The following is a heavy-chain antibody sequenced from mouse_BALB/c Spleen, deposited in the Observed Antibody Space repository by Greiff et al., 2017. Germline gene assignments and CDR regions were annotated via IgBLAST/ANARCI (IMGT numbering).Heavy chain of an antibody. V-gene: IGHV2-9*02. CDR1: GFSLTSYG. J-gene: IGHJ4*01. Sequence: VKVIESGPGLVAPSQSLSITCTVSGFSLTSYGVHWVRQPPGKGLEWLGVIWAGGSTNYNSALMSRLSISKDNSKSQVFLKMNSLQTDDTAMYYCARESNYGFMDYWGQGTSVTVSS. D-gene: IGHD1-2*01. CDR2: IWAGGST. CDR3: ARESNYGFMDY.